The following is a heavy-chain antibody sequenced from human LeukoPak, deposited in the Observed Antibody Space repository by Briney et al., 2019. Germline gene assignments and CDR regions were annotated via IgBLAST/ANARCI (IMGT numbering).Heavy chain of an antibody. CDR1: GFTFSSYS. J-gene: IGHJ4*02. Sequence: GGSLRLSCAASGFTFSSYSMNWVRQAPGKGLEWVSSISSSSSNIYYADSVKGRFTISRDNAKNSLYVQMNSLRAEDTAVYYCARGGIEAAGTDYFDYWGQGTLVTVSS. D-gene: IGHD6-13*01. V-gene: IGHV3-21*01. CDR2: ISSSSSNI. CDR3: ARGGIEAAGTDYFDY.